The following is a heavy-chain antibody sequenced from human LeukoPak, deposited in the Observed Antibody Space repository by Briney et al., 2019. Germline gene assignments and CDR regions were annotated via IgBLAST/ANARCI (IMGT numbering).Heavy chain of an antibody. D-gene: IGHD6-25*01. CDR2: IYYSGST. CDR1: GGSISSYY. J-gene: IGHJ5*02. CDR3: ARQAAATRNWFDP. V-gene: IGHV4-59*08. Sequence: PSETLSLTCTVSGGSISSYYWSWIRQPPGKGLEWIGYIYYSGSTNCNPSLKSRVTISLDTSKNQFSLKLNSVTAADTAVYYCARQAAATRNWFDPWGQGTLVTVSS.